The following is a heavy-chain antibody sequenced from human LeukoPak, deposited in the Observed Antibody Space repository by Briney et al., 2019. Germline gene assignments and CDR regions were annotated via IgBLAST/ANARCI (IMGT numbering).Heavy chain of an antibody. CDR2: INPKSGGT. V-gene: IGHV1-2*02. J-gene: IGHJ4*02. CDR1: GYTFTGYC. D-gene: IGHD6-19*01. CDR3: ARDLGISGWYAPPLGYFDY. Sequence: ASVKVSCKASGYTFTGYCMHWVRQAPGQGLEWMGWINPKSGGTNYAQKFQGRVTMTRDTSISTTYMELSRLRSDDTAVYYCARDLGISGWYAPPLGYFDYWGQGTRVSVSS.